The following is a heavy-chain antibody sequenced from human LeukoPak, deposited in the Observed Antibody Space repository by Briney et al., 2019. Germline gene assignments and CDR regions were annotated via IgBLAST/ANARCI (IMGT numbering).Heavy chain of an antibody. CDR3: ARDGATPTDFWSGYYHMDV. D-gene: IGHD3-3*01. V-gene: IGHV1-46*01. Sequence: ASVKVSCKASGYTFTSYYMHWVRQAPGQGLEWMGIINPSGCSTSYAQKFQGRVTMTRDMSTSTVYMELSSLRSEDTAVYYCARDGATPTDFWSGYYHMDVWGKGTTVTVSS. CDR1: GYTFTSYY. J-gene: IGHJ6*03. CDR2: INPSGCST.